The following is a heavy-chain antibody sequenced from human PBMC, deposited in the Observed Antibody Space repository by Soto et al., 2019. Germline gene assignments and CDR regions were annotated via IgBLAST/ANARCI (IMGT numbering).Heavy chain of an antibody. D-gene: IGHD3-9*01. CDR2: ISGSGDRT. J-gene: IGHJ4*02. Sequence: EVQLLESGGGLVQPGGSLRLSCAASGFTFSNYATSWVRQAPGKGLKWVSSISGSGDRTFSADSLKGRFAISRDNSRNMLFLQISSLRADDTAVYYCAKGRRDDVLTGFYLTYFDYWGQGTQVTVPS. CDR3: AKGRRDDVLTGFYLTYFDY. V-gene: IGHV3-23*01. CDR1: GFTFSNYA.